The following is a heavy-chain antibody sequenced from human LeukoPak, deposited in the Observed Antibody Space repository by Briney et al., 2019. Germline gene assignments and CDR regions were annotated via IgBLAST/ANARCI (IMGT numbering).Heavy chain of an antibody. CDR3: ARAGSGSYEPDY. CDR2: IIPIFGTA. J-gene: IGHJ4*02. V-gene: IGHV1-69*13. Sequence: SVRVSCKASGGIFSRYAIRWVRQAPGQGLEWMGGIIPIFGTANYAQKFQGRVTITADESTSTAYRELSSLRSEDTAVYYCARAGSGSYEPDYWGQGTLVTVS. D-gene: IGHD1-26*01. CDR1: GGIFSRYA.